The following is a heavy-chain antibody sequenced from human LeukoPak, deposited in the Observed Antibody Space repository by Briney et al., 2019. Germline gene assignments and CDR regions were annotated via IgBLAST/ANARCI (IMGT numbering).Heavy chain of an antibody. J-gene: IGHJ3*02. CDR3: ARASSGYFAFDI. CDR1: GYTFTCYY. V-gene: IGHV1-2*02. CDR2: INPNSGGT. Sequence: ASVKVSCKASGYTFTCYYMHWVRQAPGQGLEWMGWINPNSGGTNYAQKFQGRVTMTRDTSISTAYMELSRLRSDDTAVYYCARASSGYFAFDIWGQGTMVTVSS. D-gene: IGHD3-22*01.